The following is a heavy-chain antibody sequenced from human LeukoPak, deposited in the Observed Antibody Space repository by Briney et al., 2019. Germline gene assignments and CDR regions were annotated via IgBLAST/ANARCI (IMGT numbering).Heavy chain of an antibody. CDR2: ISYDGSNK. V-gene: IGHV3-30-3*01. Sequence: GGSLRLSCAASGFTFSSYAMHWVRQAPGKGLEWVAVISYDGSNKYYADSVKGRFTISRDNSKNTLYLQMNSLRAEDTAVYYCARAAYPYCSSTSCYLDYWGQGTLVTVS. CDR3: ARAAYPYCSSTSCYLDY. D-gene: IGHD2-2*01. CDR1: GFTFSSYA. J-gene: IGHJ4*02.